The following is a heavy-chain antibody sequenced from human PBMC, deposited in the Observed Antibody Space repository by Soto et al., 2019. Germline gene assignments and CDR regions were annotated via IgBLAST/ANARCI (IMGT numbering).Heavy chain of an antibody. D-gene: IGHD2-2*01. CDR2: ISSSSSYI. CDR1: GFTFSSYS. Sequence: EVQLVESGGGLVKPGGSLRLSCAASGFTFSSYSMNWVRQAPGKGLEWVSSISSSSSYIYYADSVKGRFTISRDNAKNSLYLQMNSLRAEDTAVYYCARGGYCSSTSCYGRYFDYWGQGTLVTVSS. V-gene: IGHV3-21*01. CDR3: ARGGYCSSTSCYGRYFDY. J-gene: IGHJ4*02.